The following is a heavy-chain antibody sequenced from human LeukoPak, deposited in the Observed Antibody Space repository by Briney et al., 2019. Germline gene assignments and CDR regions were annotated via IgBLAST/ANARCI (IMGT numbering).Heavy chain of an antibody. J-gene: IGHJ3*02. CDR2: IYYSGST. CDR1: GGSISSYY. V-gene: IGHV4-59*01. D-gene: IGHD2-8*01. Sequence: SETLSLTCTVSGGSISSYYWSWIRQPPGKGLEWIGYIYYSGSTNYNPSLKSRVTISVDTSKNQFSLKLSSMTAADTAVYYCARTIGGGGNFADVFDIGGKGKMVPVSS. CDR3: ARTIGGGGNFADVFDI.